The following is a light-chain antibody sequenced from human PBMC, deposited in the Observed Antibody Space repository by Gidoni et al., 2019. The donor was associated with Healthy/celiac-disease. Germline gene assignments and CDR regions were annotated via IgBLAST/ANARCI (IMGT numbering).Light chain of an antibody. CDR3: QQSYSTPRGT. V-gene: IGKV1-39*01. CDR2: AAS. J-gene: IGKJ1*01. CDR1: QSISSY. Sequence: IQMTQSPSSLSASVGDTVTITCRASQSISSYLNWYQQKPGKALKLLIYAASSLQSGVPSRFSGSGSGTDFTLTISSLQPEDFATYYCQQSYSTPRGTFGQGTKVEIK.